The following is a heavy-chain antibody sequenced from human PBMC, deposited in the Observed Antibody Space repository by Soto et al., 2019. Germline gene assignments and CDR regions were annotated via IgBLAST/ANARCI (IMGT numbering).Heavy chain of an antibody. CDR2: IGTAGST. D-gene: IGHD5-18*01. V-gene: IGHV3-13*01. CDR3: ARVLGYSYGYYYYYMDV. Sequence: PGGSLRLSCAASGFTFSSYDMHWVRQATGKGLEWVSAIGTAGSTYYADSVKGRFTISRDNSKNTLYLQMNSLRAEDTAVYYCARVLGYSYGYYYYYMDVWGKGTTVTVSS. CDR1: GFTFSSYD. J-gene: IGHJ6*03.